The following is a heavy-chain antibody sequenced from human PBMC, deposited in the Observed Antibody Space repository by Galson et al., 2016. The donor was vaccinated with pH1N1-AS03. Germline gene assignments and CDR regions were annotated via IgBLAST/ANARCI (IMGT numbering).Heavy chain of an antibody. CDR2: FSLDSDWI. J-gene: IGHJ6*02. Sequence: SLRLSCAVSGFSLDLYAMHWVRQIPGKGLEWVSGFSLDSDWIGYADTVKGRFTVSRDKDKNSLYLEMNNLRTEDTALDYCTKDLVPGGADVWGQGTTVTVSS. V-gene: IGHV3-9*01. CDR1: GFSLDLYA. D-gene: IGHD2-8*01. CDR3: TKDLVPGGADV.